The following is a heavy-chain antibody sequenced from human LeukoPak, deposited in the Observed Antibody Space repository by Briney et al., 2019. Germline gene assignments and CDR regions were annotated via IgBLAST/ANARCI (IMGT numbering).Heavy chain of an antibody. V-gene: IGHV3-23*01. CDR3: AKDRGYDFWSGYYTGIREYYFDY. J-gene: IGHJ4*02. Sequence: GGSLRLSCAASGFTFSSYAMSWVRQAPGKGLEWVSAISGSGGGTYYADSVKGRSTISRDNSKNTLYLQMNSLSAEDTAVYYCAKDRGYDFWSGYYTGIREYYFDYWGQGTLVTVSS. D-gene: IGHD3-3*01. CDR1: GFTFSSYA. CDR2: ISGSGGGT.